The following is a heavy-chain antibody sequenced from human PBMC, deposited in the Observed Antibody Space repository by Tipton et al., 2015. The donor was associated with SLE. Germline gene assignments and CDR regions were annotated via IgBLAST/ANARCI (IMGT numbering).Heavy chain of an antibody. CDR2: VNPNSGNT. CDR1: GYIFTTYD. V-gene: IGHV1-8*01. J-gene: IGHJ4*02. D-gene: IGHD6-19*01. CDR3: ARRAVAGYFDS. Sequence: QLVQSGAEVRKPGASVKVSCKTSGYIFTTYDINWVRQATGQGLEWMGWVNPNSGNTAYAQKFQGRVTMTRDTSISTAYMELSSLTSEDTAVYYCARRAVAGYFDSWGQSTLVTVSS.